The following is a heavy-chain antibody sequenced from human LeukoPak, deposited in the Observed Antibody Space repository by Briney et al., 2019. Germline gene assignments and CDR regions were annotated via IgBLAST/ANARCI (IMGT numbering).Heavy chain of an antibody. CDR2: VSYSGSA. V-gene: IGHV4-59*08. Sequence: PSETLSLTCTVSRGSVKTYSWSWVRQPPGKGLEWIGYVSYSGSANYNPSLKSRATISVDTSKNQFSLKLSSVTAADTAVYYCARHPVGPGGLDVWGQGTTVTVSS. J-gene: IGHJ6*02. CDR3: ARHPVGPGGLDV. CDR1: RGSVKTYS.